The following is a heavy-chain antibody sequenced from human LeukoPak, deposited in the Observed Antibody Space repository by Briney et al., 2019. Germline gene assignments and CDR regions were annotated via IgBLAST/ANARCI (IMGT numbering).Heavy chain of an antibody. D-gene: IGHD6-19*01. V-gene: IGHV4-4*02. CDR1: GGSISSSNW. J-gene: IGHJ4*02. Sequence: PSGTLSLTCDVSGGSISSSNWWSWVRQPPGKGPEWVGENYHSGSTNYNPSLKSRVTISVGKSKNQFSLKLSSVTAADTAVYYCARVVGWLFDYWGQGTLVTVSS. CDR3: ARVVGWLFDY. CDR2: NYHSGST.